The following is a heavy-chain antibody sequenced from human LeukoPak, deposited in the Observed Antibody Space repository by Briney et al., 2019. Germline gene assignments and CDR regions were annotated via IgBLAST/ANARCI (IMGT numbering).Heavy chain of an antibody. CDR2: IKQGGSEK. Sequence: GGSLRLSCAASGFTFSSYWMSWVRQAPGKGLEWVANIKQGGSEKYYVDCVKGRFTISRDNAKNSLYLQMNSLRAEDTAVYYCARNGPSGYYYYMDVWGKGTTVTVSS. CDR1: GFTFSSYW. D-gene: IGHD3-10*01. V-gene: IGHV3-7*01. J-gene: IGHJ6*03. CDR3: ARNGPSGYYYYMDV.